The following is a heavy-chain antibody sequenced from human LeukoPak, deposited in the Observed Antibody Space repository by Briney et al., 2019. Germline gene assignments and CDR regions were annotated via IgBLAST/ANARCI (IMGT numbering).Heavy chain of an antibody. CDR1: GFTFSSYG. CDR3: AKARNWKYNWFDP. V-gene: IGHV3-30*18. D-gene: IGHD1-1*01. CDR2: ISYDGSNK. J-gene: IGHJ5*02. Sequence: GRSLRLSCAASGFTFSSYGMHWVRQAPGKGLEWVAVISYDGSNKYYADSVKGRFTISRDNSKNTLYLQMNGLRAEDTAVYYCAKARNWKYNWFDPWGQGTLVTVSS.